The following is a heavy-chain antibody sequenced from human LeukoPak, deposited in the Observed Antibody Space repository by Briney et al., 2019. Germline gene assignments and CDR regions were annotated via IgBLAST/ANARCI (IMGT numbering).Heavy chain of an antibody. CDR3: ARVDDFWSGYSY. V-gene: IGHV4-59*01. CDR2: IYYSGST. D-gene: IGHD3-3*01. CDR1: GGSISSYY. J-gene: IGHJ4*02. Sequence: SETLSLTCTVSGGSISSYYWSWIRQPPGKGLEWIGYIYYSGSTNYNPSLKSRVTISVDTSKNQFSLKLSSVTAADTAVYYCARVDDFWSGYSYWGQGTLVTVSS.